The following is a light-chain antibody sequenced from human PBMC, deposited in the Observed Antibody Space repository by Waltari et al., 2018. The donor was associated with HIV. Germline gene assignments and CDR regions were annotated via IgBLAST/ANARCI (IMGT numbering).Light chain of an antibody. CDR3: QQYYSTPRT. V-gene: IGKV4-1*01. CDR2: WAS. CDR1: QSVLYSSNNKNY. J-gene: IGKJ1*01. Sequence: MTQSPDSLAVSLGERATINCKSSQSVLYSSNNKNYLAWYQQKPGQPPKLLIYWASTRESGVPDRFSGSGSGTDFTLTISSLQAEDVAVYYCQQYYSTPRTFGQGTKVE.